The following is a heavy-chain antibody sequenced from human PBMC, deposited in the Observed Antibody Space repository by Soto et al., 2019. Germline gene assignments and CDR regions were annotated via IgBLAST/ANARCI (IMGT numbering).Heavy chain of an antibody. CDR2: IIPIFGTI. V-gene: IGHV1-69*12. Sequence: QVQLVQSGTEVRKPGSSVKVSCKASGGTFDSNAISWVRLAPGQGLEWMGGIIPIFGTINNAQEFQDRVTITADESVYIVYMELSSLRSEDTAIYYCAREGLTFGPGAVGGAFDIWGQGTLVTVSS. CDR1: GGTFDSNA. D-gene: IGHD3-3*01. J-gene: IGHJ3*02. CDR3: AREGLTFGPGAVGGAFDI.